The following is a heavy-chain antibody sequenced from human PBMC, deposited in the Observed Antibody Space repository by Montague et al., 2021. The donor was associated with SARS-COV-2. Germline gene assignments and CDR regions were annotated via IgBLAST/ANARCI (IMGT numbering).Heavy chain of an antibody. Sequence: TLSLTCTVSGGSINSGGYYWSWLRQHPGKGLEWIGYIYYSGSTYSNPPLKSRLSISVDTSKNQFSLKLSSVTAAATAVYYCTRVHFVSSGWYPDAFDIWGQGTMVTVSS. D-gene: IGHD6-19*01. CDR2: IYYSGST. V-gene: IGHV4-31*03. CDR3: TRVHFVSSGWYPDAFDI. CDR1: GGSINSGGYY. J-gene: IGHJ3*02.